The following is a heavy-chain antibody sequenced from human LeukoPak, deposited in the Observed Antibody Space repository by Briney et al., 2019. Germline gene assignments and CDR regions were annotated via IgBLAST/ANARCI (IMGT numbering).Heavy chain of an antibody. CDR3: AVGWNYPPAFDI. V-gene: IGHV4-4*02. CDR2: IYHSGST. D-gene: IGHD1-7*01. J-gene: IGHJ3*02. CDR1: GGSISSSNW. Sequence: PSETLSLTCAVSGGSISSSNWWSWVRQPPGKGLEWIGEIYHSGSTNYNPSLKSRVTISVDTSKNQFSLKLSSVTAADTAVYYCAVGWNYPPAFDIWGQGTMVTVSS.